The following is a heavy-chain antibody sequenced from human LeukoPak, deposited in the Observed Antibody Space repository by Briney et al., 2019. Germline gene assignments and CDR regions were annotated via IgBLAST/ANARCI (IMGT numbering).Heavy chain of an antibody. D-gene: IGHD1-26*01. Sequence: PGGSLRLSCAASGFAFNTYSMNWVRQAPGKGLEWLSFISSSSSTIYYADSVKGRFTISRDNAKNSLYLQMNSLRGDDTAVYYCAKDVGKWESLHFFDYWGQGTLVTVSS. J-gene: IGHJ4*02. CDR1: GFAFNTYS. CDR2: ISSSSSTI. V-gene: IGHV3-48*01. CDR3: AKDVGKWESLHFFDY.